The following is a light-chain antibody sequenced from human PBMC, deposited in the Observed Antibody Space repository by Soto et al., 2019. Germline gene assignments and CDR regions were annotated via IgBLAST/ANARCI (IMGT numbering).Light chain of an antibody. Sequence: DIQMTQSPSSLSASVGDRVTMTCQASQDISNYLNWYQQKPGKAPKLLIYDASNLETGAPSRFSGGGSGTDFTFTISSLQPEDIGIYYCQQYDNLSITFGQGKRLEIK. CDR1: QDISNY. V-gene: IGKV1-33*01. J-gene: IGKJ5*01. CDR3: QQYDNLSIT. CDR2: DAS.